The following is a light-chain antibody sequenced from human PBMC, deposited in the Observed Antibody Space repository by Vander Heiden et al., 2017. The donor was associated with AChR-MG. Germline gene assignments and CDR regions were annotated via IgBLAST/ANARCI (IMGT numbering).Light chain of an antibody. V-gene: IGKV3-11*01. Sequence: EAVLTQSPVTLSSSSGESAALSRRASQCVGSNLAWYQQKPGQAPRLLISDASIRATGIPARFSGSGSATDFSLTITTLEPEDFAVYYCQHRSTRRITFGPGTKVDIK. CDR2: DAS. CDR1: QCVGSN. CDR3: QHRSTRRIT. J-gene: IGKJ3*01.